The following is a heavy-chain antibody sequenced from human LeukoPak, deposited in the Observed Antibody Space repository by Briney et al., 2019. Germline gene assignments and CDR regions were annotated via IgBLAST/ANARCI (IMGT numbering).Heavy chain of an antibody. J-gene: IGHJ4*02. D-gene: IGHD2-15*01. V-gene: IGHV3-7*01. CDR3: ARPYCSGGTCHSPPDY. CDR2: DGSER. Sequence: DGSERYYVDSVKGRFIISRDNAENSLYLQINSLRAEDTAVYFCARPYCSGGTCHSPPDYWGQGTLVTVSS.